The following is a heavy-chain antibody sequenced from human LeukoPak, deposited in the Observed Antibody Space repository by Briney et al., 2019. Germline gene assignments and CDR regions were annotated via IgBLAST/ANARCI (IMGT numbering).Heavy chain of an antibody. Sequence: PGGSLRLSCAASGFTFSSYGMHWVRQAPGKGLEWVAVISYDGSNKYYADSVKGRFTISRDNSKNTLYLQMNSLRAEGTAVYYCAREEVRVLMRWLDPWGQGTLVTVSS. V-gene: IGHV3-30*03. CDR2: ISYDGSNK. J-gene: IGHJ5*02. CDR1: GFTFSSYG. CDR3: AREEVRVLMRWLDP. D-gene: IGHD2-21*01.